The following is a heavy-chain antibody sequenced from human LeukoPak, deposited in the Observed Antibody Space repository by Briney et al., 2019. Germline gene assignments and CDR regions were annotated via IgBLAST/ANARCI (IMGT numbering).Heavy chain of an antibody. CDR3: AREGDYNWFDP. D-gene: IGHD1-26*01. J-gene: IGHJ5*02. V-gene: IGHV4-39*02. CDR2: IYYNGST. CDR1: GGSISSSSYY. Sequence: PSETLSLTCTVSGGSISSSSYYWGWIRQPPGKGLEWIGSIYYNGSTYYNPSLKSRVTISVDTSKNQFSLKLSSVTAADTAVYYCAREGDYNWFDPWGQGTLVTVSS.